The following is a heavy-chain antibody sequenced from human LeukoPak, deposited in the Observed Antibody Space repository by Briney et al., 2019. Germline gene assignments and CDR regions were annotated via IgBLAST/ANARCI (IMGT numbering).Heavy chain of an antibody. CDR1: GFTFSSYG. D-gene: IGHD6-19*01. Sequence: PGGSLRLSCAASGFTFSSYGMHWVRQAPGKGLGWVAFIRYDGSNKYYADSVKGRFTISRDNSKNTLYLQMNSLRAEDTAVYYCAKDGQWLVYDYYYYMDVWGKGTTVTISS. V-gene: IGHV3-30*02. J-gene: IGHJ6*03. CDR3: AKDGQWLVYDYYYYMDV. CDR2: IRYDGSNK.